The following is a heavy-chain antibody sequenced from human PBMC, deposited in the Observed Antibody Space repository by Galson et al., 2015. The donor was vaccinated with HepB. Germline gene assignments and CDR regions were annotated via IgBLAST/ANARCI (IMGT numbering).Heavy chain of an antibody. Sequence: SVKVSCKASGYTFTSYYMHWVRQAPGQGLEWMGIINPSGGSTSYAQKLQGRVTMTRDTSTSTVYMELSSLRSEDTAVYYYARAGGIQLWSQGGGDYWGQGTLVTVSS. CDR2: INPSGGST. J-gene: IGHJ4*02. CDR3: ARAGGIQLWSQGGGDY. D-gene: IGHD5-18*01. V-gene: IGHV1-46*04. CDR1: GYTFTSYY.